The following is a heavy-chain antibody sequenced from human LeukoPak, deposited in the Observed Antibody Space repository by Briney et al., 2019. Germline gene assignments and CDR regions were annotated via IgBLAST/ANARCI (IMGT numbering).Heavy chain of an antibody. CDR3: AREYCSSTTCYSDY. J-gene: IGHJ4*02. V-gene: IGHV3-48*01. CDR1: GFTFSSYS. Sequence: PGGSLRLSCTASGFTFSSYSMNWVRQAPGKGLQWVSYISGSSSTMYYADSVKGRFTISRDNAKNSLYLRMNSLRAEDTAVYYCAREYCSSTTCYSDYWGQGTLVTVSS. CDR2: ISGSSSTM. D-gene: IGHD2-2*01.